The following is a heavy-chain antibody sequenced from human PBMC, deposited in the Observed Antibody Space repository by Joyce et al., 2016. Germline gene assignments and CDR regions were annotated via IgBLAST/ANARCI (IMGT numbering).Heavy chain of an antibody. D-gene: IGHD2-2*01. Sequence: EVQLVESGGGLVKPGGSLKLSCAASGFTFSSYSLNWVRKATGKGLEWVSYISGSSTDIYYADSMKGRFTISRDNAKNSLYLQMDSLRAEDTAVYYCARDGLGFCSSATCSWGFDFWGPGTLVTVSS. CDR1: GFTFSSYS. CDR3: ARDGLGFCSSATCSWGFDF. V-gene: IGHV3-21*01. J-gene: IGHJ4*02. CDR2: ISGSSTDI.